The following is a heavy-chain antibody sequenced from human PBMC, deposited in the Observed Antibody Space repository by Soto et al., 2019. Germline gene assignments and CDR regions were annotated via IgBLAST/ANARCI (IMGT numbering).Heavy chain of an antibody. CDR2: IIPVLGTT. CDR1: GGTFTTES. V-gene: IGHV1-69*01. D-gene: IGHD5-12*01. J-gene: IGHJ4*02. Sequence: QVQLVQSGAEVKKPGSSVKVSCEASGGTFTTESFNWVRQAPGQGLEWMGGIIPVLGTTDYAPRFRGRVTFTADESTSTGYMEVGSLTYDDTAVYYCARATIGHVTRYYFDYWGQGTLVTVSS. CDR3: ARATIGHVTRYYFDY.